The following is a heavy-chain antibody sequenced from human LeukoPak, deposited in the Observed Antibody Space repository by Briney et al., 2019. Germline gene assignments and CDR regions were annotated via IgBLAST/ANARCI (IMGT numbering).Heavy chain of an antibody. V-gene: IGHV1-18*01. CDR3: ARAESPWLQPFSLDY. CDR2: ISAYNGNT. CDR1: GYTFTSYG. J-gene: IGHJ4*02. D-gene: IGHD5-24*01. Sequence: ASVKVSCKASGYTFTSYGISWVRQAPGQGLEWMGWISAYNGNTNYAQKLQGRVTMTTDTSTSTAYMELRSLRSDDTAVYCCARAESPWLQPFSLDYWGQGTLVTVSS.